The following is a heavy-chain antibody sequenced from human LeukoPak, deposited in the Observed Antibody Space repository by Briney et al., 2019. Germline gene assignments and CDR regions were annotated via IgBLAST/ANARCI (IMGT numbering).Heavy chain of an antibody. CDR3: ARDPNGDYIGAFDM. CDR2: IRGGGGSA. CDR1: GFTFSAYA. D-gene: IGHD4-17*01. J-gene: IGHJ3*02. V-gene: IGHV3-23*01. Sequence: GGSLRLSCTASGFTFSAYAMMWLRQAPGKGPEWVSYIRGGGGSAFYADSVKGRFTISRDNSKYTLFLQMNSLRAEDTAVYYCARDPNGDYIGAFDMWGPGTMVTVSS.